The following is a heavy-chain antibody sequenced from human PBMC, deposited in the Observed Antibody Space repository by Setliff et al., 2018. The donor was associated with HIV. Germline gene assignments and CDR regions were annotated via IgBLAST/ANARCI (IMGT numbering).Heavy chain of an antibody. J-gene: IGHJ3*02. CDR3: ATDRILGYCSSTSCSNAFDI. V-gene: IGHV1-24*01. D-gene: IGHD2-2*01. CDR1: GYTLTELS. Sequence: ASVKVSCKVSGYTLTELSMHWVRQAPGKGLEWMGGFDPEDGETIYAQKFQGRVTMTEDTSTDTAYMGLSSLRSEDMAVYYCATDRILGYCSSTSCSNAFDIWGQGTMVTVSS. CDR2: FDPEDGET.